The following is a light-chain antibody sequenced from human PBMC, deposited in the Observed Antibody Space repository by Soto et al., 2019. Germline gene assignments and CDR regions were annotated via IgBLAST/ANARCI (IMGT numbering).Light chain of an antibody. CDR3: QQRNVWPPIT. J-gene: IGKJ5*01. CDR2: DST. V-gene: IGKV3-11*01. CDR1: QSIHTS. Sequence: VLTQSPSTLSLSAGERATLSCRASQSIHTSLAWYQQKSGKPPRLVIYDSTLRANGVPDRFGGSRSATEFTLTINSLEPEDFAVYYCQQRNVWPPITFGQGTRLEIK.